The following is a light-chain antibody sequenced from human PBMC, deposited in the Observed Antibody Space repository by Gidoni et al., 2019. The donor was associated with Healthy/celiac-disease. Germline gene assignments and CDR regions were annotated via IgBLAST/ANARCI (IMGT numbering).Light chain of an antibody. CDR3: MQALQEFT. V-gene: IGKV2-28*01. J-gene: IGKJ3*01. Sequence: DIVMTQSPLSLPVTPGEPASISCRSSQSLLHSNGYNYLDWYLQKPGQSPQLLIYLGSNRASGVPYRFSGSGSGTDFTLKISRVEAEDVGVYYCMQALQEFTFGPGTKVDIK. CDR2: LGS. CDR1: QSLLHSNGYNY.